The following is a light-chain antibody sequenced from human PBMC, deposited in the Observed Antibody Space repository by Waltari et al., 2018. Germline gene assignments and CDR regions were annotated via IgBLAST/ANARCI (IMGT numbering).Light chain of an antibody. CDR3: GSFIAK. J-gene: IGLJ3*02. CDR1: SSDIGGYNH. Sequence: QSALPQPPSVSGSPGQSVTIPCTGTSSDIGGYNHVPWYHQPPGKAPNPIIYEVNKRPPGFPGRFSGSKACNTASLTVAGLQAEDEGYYHCGSFIAKLGGGTKLTVL. CDR2: EVN. V-gene: IGLV2-8*01.